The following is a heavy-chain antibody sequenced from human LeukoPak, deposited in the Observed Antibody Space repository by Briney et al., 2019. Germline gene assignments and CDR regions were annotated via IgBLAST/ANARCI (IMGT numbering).Heavy chain of an antibody. CDR2: INAGNGDT. V-gene: IGHV1-3*01. CDR1: GYTFTTYS. D-gene: IGHD3-10*01. J-gene: IGHJ4*02. CDR3: ARDRGNFEDY. Sequence: GASVKVSCKASGYTFTTYSIHWVRQAPGQRLEWMGWINAGNGDTKYSQKFQGRVTITRDTSANTAYMELSSLTSEDTAVYYCARDRGNFEDYWGQGTLVTVSS.